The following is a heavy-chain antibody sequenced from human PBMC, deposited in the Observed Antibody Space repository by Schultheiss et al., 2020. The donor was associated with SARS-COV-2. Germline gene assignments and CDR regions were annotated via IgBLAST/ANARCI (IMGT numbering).Heavy chain of an antibody. Sequence: SETLSLTCTVSGGSIRSSSYYWSWIRQPPGKGLEWIGYIYYTGSTNYNPSLKSRVTISVDTSKNQFSLKLSSVTAADTAVYYCASLSIVGADFDYWGQGTLVTVSS. V-gene: IGHV4-61*01. CDR2: IYYTGST. CDR1: GGSIRSSSYY. D-gene: IGHD1-26*01. CDR3: ASLSIVGADFDY. J-gene: IGHJ4*02.